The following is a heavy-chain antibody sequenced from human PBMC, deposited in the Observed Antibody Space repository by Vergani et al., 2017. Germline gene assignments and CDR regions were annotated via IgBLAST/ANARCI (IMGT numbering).Heavy chain of an antibody. Sequence: QVQLVQSGAEVKKPGASVKVSCKASGYTFTGYYMHWVRQAPGQGLEWMGWINPNSVGTNYAQKFQGRVTMTRDTSISTAYMELSRLRSDDTAVYYCAVTRLRGVHRSWPPYDYWGQGTLVTVSS. CDR2: INPNSVGT. J-gene: IGHJ4*02. CDR1: GYTFTGYY. V-gene: IGHV1-2*02. CDR3: AVTRLRGVHRSWPPYDY. D-gene: IGHD3-10*01.